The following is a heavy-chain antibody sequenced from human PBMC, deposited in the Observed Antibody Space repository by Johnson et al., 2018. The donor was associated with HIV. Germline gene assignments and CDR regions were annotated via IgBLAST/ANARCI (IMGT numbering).Heavy chain of an antibody. CDR3: TRTDDTYNYEYSGYVDAFDI. V-gene: IGHV3-30*02. D-gene: IGHD3-22*01. J-gene: IGHJ3*02. CDR2: IWHDGRDV. CDR1: GFTFSSYA. Sequence: QMQLVESGGGVVQPGGSLRLSCAASGFTFSSYAMHWVRQAPGKGLEWVAFIWHDGRDVYYPDSVKGRFTVSRDNSKNAVYLQMNSLRAEDTAVYYCTRTDDTYNYEYSGYVDAFDIWGQGTMVTVSS.